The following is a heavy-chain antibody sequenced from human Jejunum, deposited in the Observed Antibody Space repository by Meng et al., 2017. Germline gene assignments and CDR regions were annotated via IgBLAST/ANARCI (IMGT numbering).Heavy chain of an antibody. V-gene: IGHV4-34*01. Sequence: HPCGAVRVNPRDPLALPCAVYGGSLSGSYWTWFRQPPVKGLELIGKFSQNGNTHYNPSLNSRVTVSVDTSMNQFSLTLSSVTAADTAVYYCSRANWVTDYWGQGTLVTVSS. D-gene: IGHD1-1*01. CDR2: FSQNGNT. J-gene: IGHJ4*02. CDR3: SRANWVTDY. CDR1: GGSLSGSY.